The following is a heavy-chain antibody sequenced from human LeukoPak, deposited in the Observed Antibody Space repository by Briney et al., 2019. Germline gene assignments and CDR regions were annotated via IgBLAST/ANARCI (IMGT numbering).Heavy chain of an antibody. V-gene: IGHV3-20*04. CDR1: GFTFDDYG. D-gene: IGHD3-10*01. J-gene: IGHJ6*03. Sequence: GGSLRLSCAASGFTFDDYGMSWVCQAPGKGLEWVSGINWNGGSTGYADSVKGRFTISRDNAKNSLYLQMNSLRAEDTAVYYCAREKETLLSITMVRGLIRRHYYMDVWGKGTTVTISS. CDR3: AREKETLLSITMVRGLIRRHYYMDV. CDR2: INWNGGST.